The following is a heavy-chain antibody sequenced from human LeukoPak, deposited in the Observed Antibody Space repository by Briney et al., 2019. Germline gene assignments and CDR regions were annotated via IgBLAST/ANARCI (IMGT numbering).Heavy chain of an antibody. V-gene: IGHV4-38-2*02. CDR1: GYSISSGYY. J-gene: IGHJ5*02. D-gene: IGHD2-21*02. CDR3: ARVASVVVTAIPSGWFDP. CDR2: IYHSGST. Sequence: NSSQTLSLTCTVSGYSISSGYYWGWIRQPPGKGLEWIGTIYHSGSTYYNPSLKSRVTISVHMSKNQFSLKLSSVTAADTAVYYCARVASVVVTAIPSGWFDPWGQGTLVTVSS.